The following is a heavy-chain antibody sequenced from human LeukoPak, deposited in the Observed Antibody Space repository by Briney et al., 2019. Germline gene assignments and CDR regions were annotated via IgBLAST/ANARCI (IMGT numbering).Heavy chain of an antibody. J-gene: IGHJ4*02. D-gene: IGHD6-19*01. V-gene: IGHV3-30*18. CDR2: ISYDGSNK. CDR1: GFTFCSYG. CDR3: AKDWSPGIAVAGTLD. Sequence: GGSLRLSCAASGFTFCSYGMHWVRQAPGKGLEWVAVISYDGSNKYYADSVKGRFTISRDNSKNTLYLQMNSLRAEDTAVYYCAKDWSPGIAVAGTLDWGQGTLVTVSS.